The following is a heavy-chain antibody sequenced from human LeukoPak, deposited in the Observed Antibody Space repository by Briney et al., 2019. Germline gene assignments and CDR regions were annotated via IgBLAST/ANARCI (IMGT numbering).Heavy chain of an antibody. D-gene: IGHD3-22*01. V-gene: IGHV3-30*04. CDR3: ARVSHYYNSSSSAPGY. CDR1: GFTLRSYA. Sequence: PGRSLRLSCAASGFTLRSYAMHWVRQAPGKGLEWVAVMSYDGSNKYYADSVKGRFTISRDNSKNTLYLQMNSLRAEDTAVYYCARVSHYYNSSSSAPGYWGQGTLVTVSS. J-gene: IGHJ4*02. CDR2: MSYDGSNK.